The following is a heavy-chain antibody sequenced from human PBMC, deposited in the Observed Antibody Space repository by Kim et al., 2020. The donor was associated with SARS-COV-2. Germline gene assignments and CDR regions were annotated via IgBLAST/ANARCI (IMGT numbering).Heavy chain of an antibody. Sequence: GGSLRLSCAASGFTFSSYAMSWVRQAPGKGLEWVSAISGSGGSTYYADSVKGRFTISRDNSKNTLYLQMNSQRAEDTAVYYCAKDSGRDGYNPPYYYYGMDVWGQGTTVTVSS. CDR3: AKDSGRDGYNPPYYYYGMDV. CDR1: GFTFSSYA. J-gene: IGHJ6*02. D-gene: IGHD5-12*01. V-gene: IGHV3-23*01. CDR2: ISGSGGST.